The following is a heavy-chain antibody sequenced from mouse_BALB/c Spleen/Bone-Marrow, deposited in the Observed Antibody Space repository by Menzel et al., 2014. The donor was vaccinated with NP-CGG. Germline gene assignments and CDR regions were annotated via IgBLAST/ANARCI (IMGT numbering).Heavy chain of an antibody. CDR3: ARDY. V-gene: IGHV1-7*01. Sequence: VKLVESGPELAKPGASVKMSCKASGYTFTDTWIHWIKQRPGQGLEWIGYINPSTGYAEYNQNFKDKATLTVDKSSSTAYMQLSSPTSEDSAVYYCARDYWGQGTTLTVSS. CDR2: INPSTGYA. J-gene: IGHJ2*01. CDR1: GYTFTDTW.